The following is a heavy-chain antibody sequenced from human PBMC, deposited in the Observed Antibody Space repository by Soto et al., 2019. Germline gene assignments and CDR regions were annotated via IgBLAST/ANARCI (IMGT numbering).Heavy chain of an antibody. CDR1: GFSLSARGVG. J-gene: IGHJ3*01. D-gene: IGHD2-15*01. V-gene: IGHV2-5*02. CDR2: IYWDDEK. CDR3: AHTDQTYCTGGSCYSADAFDF. Sequence: SGPTLVHPTQTLTLTCTFSGFSLSARGVGVGWVRQPPGKALEWLAIIYWDDEKRHRPSLKSRLTVNKDNSKTQVVLIRTNMDPVDTATYYCAHTDQTYCTGGSCYSADAFDFWGQGTLVTVSS.